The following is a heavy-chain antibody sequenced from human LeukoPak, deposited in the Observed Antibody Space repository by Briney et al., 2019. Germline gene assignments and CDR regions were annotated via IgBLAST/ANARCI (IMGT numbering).Heavy chain of an antibody. CDR1: GYTFTGYY. D-gene: IGHD6-13*01. CDR3: ARVSGNIAAAGRGNWFDP. Sequence: SVKVSCKASGYTFTGYYMHWARQAPGQGLEWMGGIIPIFGTANYAQKFQGRVTITTDESTSTAYMELSSLRSEDTAVYYCARVSGNIAAAGRGNWFDPWGQGTLVTVSS. CDR2: IIPIFGTA. J-gene: IGHJ5*02. V-gene: IGHV1-69*05.